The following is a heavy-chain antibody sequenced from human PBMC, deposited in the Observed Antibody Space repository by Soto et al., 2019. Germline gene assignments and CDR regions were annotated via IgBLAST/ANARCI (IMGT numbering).Heavy chain of an antibody. CDR3: AKEVREVAGPWYFDP. D-gene: IGHD6-19*01. CDR2: VGNDGTVT. CDR1: GFTFCNYG. J-gene: IGHJ2*01. Sequence: PGGSLRLSCAASGFTFCNYGIHWVRQAPGKGMEWVAVVGNDGTVTKYADSVKGRFTISRDNSKNTLYLQINSLRDEDTAVYYCAKEVREVAGPWYFDPWGRGTLVTVSS. V-gene: IGHV3-30*18.